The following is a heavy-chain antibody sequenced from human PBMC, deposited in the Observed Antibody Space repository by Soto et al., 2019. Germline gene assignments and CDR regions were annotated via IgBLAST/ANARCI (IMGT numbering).Heavy chain of an antibody. V-gene: IGHV1-69*13. Sequence: GASVKVSCKASGGTFSSYAISWVRQAPGQGLEWMGGIIPIFGTANYAQKFQGRVTITADESTSTAYMELSSLRSEDTAVYYCARARYRDILTAIDYWGQGTLVTVSS. CDR3: ARARYRDILTAIDY. D-gene: IGHD3-9*01. J-gene: IGHJ4*02. CDR1: GGTFSSYA. CDR2: IIPIFGTA.